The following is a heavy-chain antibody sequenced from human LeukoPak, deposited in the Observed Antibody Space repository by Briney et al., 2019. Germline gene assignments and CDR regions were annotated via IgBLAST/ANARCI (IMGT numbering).Heavy chain of an antibody. D-gene: IGHD6-13*01. V-gene: IGHV1-18*01. CDR3: ARGLYIAAAGPRY. CDR1: GYTFTSYG. Sequence: ASVKVSCKASGYTFTSYGISWVRQAPGQGLEWMGWISAYNGNTNYAQKFQGRVTMTRNTSISTAYMELSSLRSEDTAVYYCARGLYIAAAGPRYWGQGTLVTVSS. CDR2: ISAYNGNT. J-gene: IGHJ4*02.